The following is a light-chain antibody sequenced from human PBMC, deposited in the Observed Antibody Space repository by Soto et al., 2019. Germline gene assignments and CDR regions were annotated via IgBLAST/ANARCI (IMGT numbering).Light chain of an antibody. CDR2: EVS. CDR3: SSYTSSDTYV. Sequence: QSALTQPASVSGSPGQSITISCTGTSSDVGRYNYVSWYQHHPGKAPKLIIYEVSSRPSGVSGRFSGSKSGNTASLTISGLQAEDEADYYCSSYTSSDTYVFGTGTKVTVL. J-gene: IGLJ1*01. V-gene: IGLV2-14*01. CDR1: SSDVGRYNY.